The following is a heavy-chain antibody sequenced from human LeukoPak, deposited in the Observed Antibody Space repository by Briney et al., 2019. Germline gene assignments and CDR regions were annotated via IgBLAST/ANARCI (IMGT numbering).Heavy chain of an antibody. CDR3: ARGLDSGSYFSKQDWFDP. D-gene: IGHD1-26*01. Sequence: PGGSLRLSCAASGFTFSSYAMHWVRQAPEKGLEYVSAISSNGGSTYYANSVKGRFTISRDNSKNTLYLQMGSLRAEDMAVYYCARGLDSGSYFSKQDWFDPWGQGTLVTVSS. CDR1: GFTFSSYA. V-gene: IGHV3-64*01. CDR2: ISSNGGST. J-gene: IGHJ5*02.